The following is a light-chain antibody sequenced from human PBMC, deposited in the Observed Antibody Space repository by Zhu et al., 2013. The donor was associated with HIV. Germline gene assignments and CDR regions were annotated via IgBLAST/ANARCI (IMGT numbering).Light chain of an antibody. CDR1: RSVLFSSNNKNY. Sequence: IVMTQSPDSLSVSLGERATINCKSSRSVLFSSNNKNYLAWYQQKPGQPLKLLLYWASTRDSGVPDRFSGSGSGTDFTLTISSLQAEDVAVYYCQQYYSIRRTFGQGTNLEIK. CDR3: QQYYSIRRT. V-gene: IGKV4-1*01. CDR2: WAS. J-gene: IGKJ2*02.